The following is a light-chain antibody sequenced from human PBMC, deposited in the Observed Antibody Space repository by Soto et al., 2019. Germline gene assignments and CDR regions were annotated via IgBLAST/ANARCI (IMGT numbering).Light chain of an antibody. J-gene: IGKJ1*01. CDR2: GAS. CDR3: QQYNNWPRT. Sequence: EIVMTQSPAPLSVSPGERATLSCRASQSVSSDLAWYHQKPGQAPRLLIYGASTRATGIPARFSGSGSGTECTLTINSLQSEDVAVYYCQQYNNWPRTLGQGTKVDI. CDR1: QSVSSD. V-gene: IGKV3-15*01.